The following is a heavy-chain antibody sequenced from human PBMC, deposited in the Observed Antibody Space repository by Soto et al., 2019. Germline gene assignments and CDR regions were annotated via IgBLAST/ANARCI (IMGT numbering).Heavy chain of an antibody. Sequence: EVHLVESGGGLVKPGGSLRLACGVSGFSFKNAWMSWXXXXXXXXXEWLGRILSNVDGGTTDYAAPLKGRFTISRXXXKNXXXXXXXXXXXEXTAVYYCXTYRLWAVTGQWEDYEYWGQGTLVSVSS. J-gene: IGHJ4*02. CDR1: GFSFKNAW. V-gene: IGHV3-15*01. CDR3: XTYRLWAVTGQWEDYEY. CDR2: ILSNVDGGTT. D-gene: IGHD2-21*02.